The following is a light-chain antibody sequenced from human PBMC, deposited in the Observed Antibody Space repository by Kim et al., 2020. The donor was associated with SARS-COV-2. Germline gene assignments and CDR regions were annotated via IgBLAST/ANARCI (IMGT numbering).Light chain of an antibody. CDR2: DAS. CDR1: QSIDNW. CDR3: HQYNSSPPWT. V-gene: IGKV1-5*01. J-gene: IGKJ1*01. Sequence: DIQMTQSPPTLSASVGDRVTITCRASQSIDNWLAWYRQRPGKAPELLIFDASRLETGVPLRFRDSGFGTEFSLTITRLQTDDSATYYCHQYNSSPPWTFGQGTKVDIK.